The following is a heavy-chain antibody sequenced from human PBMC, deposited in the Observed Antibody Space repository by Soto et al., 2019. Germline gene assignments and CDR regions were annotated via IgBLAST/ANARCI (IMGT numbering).Heavy chain of an antibody. V-gene: IGHV1-69*01. Sequence: QVQLVQSGAEVKKPGSSVKVSCKDSGGTFSSYAISWVRQAPGQGLEWMGGIITIFGTANYAQKFQGRVTITADESTSTAYMELSSLRSEDTAVYYCARGGGIVVVPAAIRYYYGMDVWGQGTTVTVSS. D-gene: IGHD2-2*01. J-gene: IGHJ6*02. CDR3: ARGGGIVVVPAAIRYYYGMDV. CDR1: GGTFSSYA. CDR2: IITIFGTA.